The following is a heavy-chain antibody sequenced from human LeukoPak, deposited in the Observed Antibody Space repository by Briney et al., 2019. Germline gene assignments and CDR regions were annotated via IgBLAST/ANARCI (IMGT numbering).Heavy chain of an antibody. V-gene: IGHV3-33*06. CDR1: GFIFSNYG. Sequence: GGSLRLSCAASGFIFSNYGMHWVRQAPGKGLEWVVVIWYDGSNKYYTDSVKGRFTVSRDNSKNTLYLQMNSLRAEDTAVYYCAKEGYSSGRSSDSWGQGTLVTVSS. CDR2: IWYDGSNK. J-gene: IGHJ4*02. D-gene: IGHD6-19*01. CDR3: AKEGYSSGRSSDS.